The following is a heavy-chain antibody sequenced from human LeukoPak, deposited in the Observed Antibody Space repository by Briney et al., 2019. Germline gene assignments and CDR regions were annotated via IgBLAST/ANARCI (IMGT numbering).Heavy chain of an antibody. CDR3: ARLSRRGDAFDI. Sequence: GGSLRLSCTASGFTFSSYAISWVRQAPGQGLEWMGGIIPIFGTANYAQKFQGRVTITADESTSTAYMELSSLRSEDTAVYYCARLSRRGDAFDIWGQGTMVTVSS. J-gene: IGHJ3*02. V-gene: IGHV1-69*01. CDR2: IIPIFGTA. CDR1: GFTFSSYA. D-gene: IGHD3-10*01.